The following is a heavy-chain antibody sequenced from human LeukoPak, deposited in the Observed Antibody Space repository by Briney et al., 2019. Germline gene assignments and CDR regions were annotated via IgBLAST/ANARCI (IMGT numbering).Heavy chain of an antibody. D-gene: IGHD4-17*01. J-gene: IGHJ4*02. Sequence: GASVKVSCKASGYTFTSYPISWVRQAPGQGLEWMGWITTYNGNTNSAQKLQGRVTMTTDTSTSTAYMDLWGLRSDDTAVYYCARGYDYGDYVGDFDYWGQGTLVTVSS. CDR3: ARGYDYGDYVGDFDY. V-gene: IGHV1-18*01. CDR2: ITTYNGNT. CDR1: GYTFTSYP.